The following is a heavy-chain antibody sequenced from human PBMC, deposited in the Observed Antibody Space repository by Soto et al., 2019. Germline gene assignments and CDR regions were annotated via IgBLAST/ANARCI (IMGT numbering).Heavy chain of an antibody. CDR1: GYTFTGYY. CDR2: INPNSGGT. Sequence: ASVKVSCKASGYTFTGYYMHRVRQAPGQGLEWMGWINPNSGGTNYAQKFQGRVTMTRDTSISTAYMELSRLRSDDTAVYYCARRGMYYDFWSGYPTGYGMDVWGQGTTVTVSS. CDR3: ARRGMYYDFWSGYPTGYGMDV. J-gene: IGHJ6*02. V-gene: IGHV1-2*02. D-gene: IGHD3-3*01.